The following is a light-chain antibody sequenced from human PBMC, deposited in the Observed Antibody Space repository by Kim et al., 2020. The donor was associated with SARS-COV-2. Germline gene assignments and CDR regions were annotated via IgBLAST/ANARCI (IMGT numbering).Light chain of an antibody. CDR2: GAS. V-gene: IGKV3-15*01. Sequence: VFPGERATRACRASQSVSSNLAWYQQKPGQAPRLLIYGASTRATGIPARFSGSGSGTEFTLTISNLQSEDFAVYYCQQYNNWWTFGQGTKVDIK. CDR3: QQYNNWWT. J-gene: IGKJ1*01. CDR1: QSVSSN.